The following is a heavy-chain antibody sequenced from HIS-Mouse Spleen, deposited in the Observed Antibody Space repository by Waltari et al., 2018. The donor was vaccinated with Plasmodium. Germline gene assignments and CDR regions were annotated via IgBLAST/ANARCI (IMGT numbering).Heavy chain of an antibody. CDR2: ISYDGSNK. Sequence: QVQLVESGGGVVQPGRSLRLSCAASGFTFSSYGMHWVRQAPGKGLEWVAVISYDGSNKYYADSVKGRFTISRDNSKNTLYLQRNSLRAEDTAVYYCAKPSSIAAAGTSFDYWGQGTLVTVSS. V-gene: IGHV3-30*18. CDR1: GFTFSSYG. CDR3: AKPSSIAAAGTSFDY. J-gene: IGHJ4*02. D-gene: IGHD6-13*01.